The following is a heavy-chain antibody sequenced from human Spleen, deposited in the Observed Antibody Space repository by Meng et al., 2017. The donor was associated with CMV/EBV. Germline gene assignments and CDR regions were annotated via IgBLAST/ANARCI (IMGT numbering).Heavy chain of an antibody. Sequence: QVQLQQWGAGLLKPSETLSLTCAVYGGSFSGYYWTWIRQPPVTGLEWIGEINHSGSTNYNPSLKSRVTISVDTSKNQFFLKLSSVTAADTAVYYCARGKASRGSYYPRFDPWGQGTLVTVSS. CDR1: GGSFSGYY. CDR2: INHSGST. V-gene: IGHV4-34*01. CDR3: ARGKASRGSYYPRFDP. J-gene: IGHJ5*02. D-gene: IGHD1-26*01.